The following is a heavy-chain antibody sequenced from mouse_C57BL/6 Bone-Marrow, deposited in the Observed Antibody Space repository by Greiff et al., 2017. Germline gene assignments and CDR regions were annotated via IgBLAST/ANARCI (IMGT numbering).Heavy chain of an antibody. V-gene: IGHV5-17*01. Sequence: EVKLMESGGGLVKPGGSLKLSCAASGFTFSDYGMHWVRQAPEKGLEWVAYISSGSSTIYYADTVKGRFTISRDNAKNTLFLQMPSLRSEDTAMYYCARHPYYGSSYGYFDYWGKGTTLTVSS. CDR1: GFTFSDYG. J-gene: IGHJ2*01. CDR3: ARHPYYGSSYGYFDY. CDR2: ISSGSSTI. D-gene: IGHD1-1*01.